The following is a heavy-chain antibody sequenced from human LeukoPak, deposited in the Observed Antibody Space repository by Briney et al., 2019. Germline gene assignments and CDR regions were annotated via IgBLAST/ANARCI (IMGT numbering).Heavy chain of an antibody. CDR3: ARDRGYSGYDLDY. Sequence: GGSLRLSCAASGFTFSSYSMNWVHQAPGKGLEWVSSISSSSSYIYYADSVKGRFTISRDNAKNSLYLQMNSLRAEDTAVYYCARDRGYSGYDLDYWGQGTLVTVSS. D-gene: IGHD5-12*01. V-gene: IGHV3-21*01. J-gene: IGHJ4*02. CDR2: ISSSSSYI. CDR1: GFTFSSYS.